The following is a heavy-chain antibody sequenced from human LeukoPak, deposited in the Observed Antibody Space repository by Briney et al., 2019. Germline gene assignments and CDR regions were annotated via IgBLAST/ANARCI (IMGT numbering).Heavy chain of an antibody. J-gene: IGHJ4*02. CDR2: IDPDTGDT. CDR1: GYAFIDHY. Sequence: ASVKVSCKPSGYAFIDHYLHWVRQAPGQGLESLGWIDPDTGDTNYPQKFQGRVTMTRDTSSSTAYMELNRLRSDDTAVYYCARAGHNSNSGGYDFWGLGTLVTVSS. D-gene: IGHD3-22*01. V-gene: IGHV1-2*02. CDR3: ARAGHNSNSGGYDF.